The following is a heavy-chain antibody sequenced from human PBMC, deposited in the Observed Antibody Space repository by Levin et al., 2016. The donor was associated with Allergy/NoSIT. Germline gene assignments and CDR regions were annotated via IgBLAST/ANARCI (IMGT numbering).Heavy chain of an antibody. CDR3: VRDWHYGMDV. CDR1: GIAFYNFW. J-gene: IGHJ6*02. V-gene: IGHV3-74*01. Sequence: GGSLRLSCAASGIAFYNFWFHWVRQAPGKGLVWVSRIKGDGSGTSYADSVKGRFTISRDNAKNTLYLQMNSLRAEDTAVYYCVRDWHYGMDVWGQGTTVTVSS. CDR2: IKGDGSGT.